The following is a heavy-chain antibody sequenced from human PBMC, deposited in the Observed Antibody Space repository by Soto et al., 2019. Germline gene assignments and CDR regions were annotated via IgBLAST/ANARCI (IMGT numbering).Heavy chain of an antibody. CDR3: ARVQPGIKSIAARPGDY. D-gene: IGHD6-6*01. CDR2: ISYDGSNK. J-gene: IGHJ4*02. V-gene: IGHV3-30-3*01. CDR1: GFTFSSYA. Sequence: QVQLVESGGGVVQPGRSLRLSCAASGFTFSSYAMHWVRQAPGKGLEWVAVISYDGSNKYYADSVKGRFTISRDNSKNTLYMQMSGLRAEDTAVYYCARVQPGIKSIAARPGDYWGQGTLVTVSS.